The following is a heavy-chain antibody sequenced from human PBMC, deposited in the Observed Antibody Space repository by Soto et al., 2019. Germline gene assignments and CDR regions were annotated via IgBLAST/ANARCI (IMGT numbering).Heavy chain of an antibody. CDR1: GGSVRSGNHF. Sequence: SETLSLTCSVSGGSVRSGNHFWNWIRQPPGRGLEWLGYMYYTGVTNYNPSRKSRVSMSVDTSKDQFSLNLTSLTAADTAVYYCARGGEPLGYYGLDVLGQGTTVTVSS. J-gene: IGHJ6*02. CDR3: ARGGEPLGYYGLDV. V-gene: IGHV4-61*01. CDR2: MYYTGVT.